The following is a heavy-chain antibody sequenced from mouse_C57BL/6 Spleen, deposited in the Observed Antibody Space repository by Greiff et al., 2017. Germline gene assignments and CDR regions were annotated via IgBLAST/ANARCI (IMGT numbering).Heavy chain of an antibody. V-gene: IGHV1-80*01. CDR3: ARSLDGYYPNFDY. J-gene: IGHJ2*01. Sequence: QVQLQQSGAELVKPGASVKISCKASGYAFSSYWMNWVQQRPGKGLEWIGQIYPGDGDTNYNGKFKGKATLTADKSSSTAYMQLSSLTSEDSAVYFCARSLDGYYPNFDYWGQGTTLTVSS. CDR2: IYPGDGDT. D-gene: IGHD2-3*01. CDR1: GYAFSSYW.